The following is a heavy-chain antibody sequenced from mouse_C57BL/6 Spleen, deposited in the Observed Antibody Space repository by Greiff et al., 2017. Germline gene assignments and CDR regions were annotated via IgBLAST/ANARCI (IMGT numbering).Heavy chain of an antibody. CDR1: GYAFSSYC. CDR3: ARRWDGDAMDY. V-gene: IGHV1-80*01. Sequence: QVQLQQSGAELVKPGASVKISCKASGYAFSSYCMNWVKQRPGKGLEWIGQIYPGDGDTNYNGKFKGKATLTADKSSSTAFMQLSSLTSEDSAVYFCARRWDGDAMDYWGQGTSVTVSS. D-gene: IGHD4-1*01. CDR2: IYPGDGDT. J-gene: IGHJ4*01.